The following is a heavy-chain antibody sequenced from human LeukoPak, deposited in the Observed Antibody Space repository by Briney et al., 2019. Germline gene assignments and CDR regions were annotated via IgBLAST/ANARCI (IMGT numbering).Heavy chain of an antibody. J-gene: IGHJ5*02. V-gene: IGHV1-18*01. D-gene: IGHD3-10*01. CDR2: ISAYNGNT. Sequence: ASVKVSCKASGYTFTSYGISWVRQAPGQGLEWMGWISAYNGNTNYAQKLQGRVTMTTDTSTSTAYTELRSLRSDDTAVYYCARDILWFGEFSPNNWFDPWGQGTLVTVSS. CDR1: GYTFTSYG. CDR3: ARDILWFGEFSPNNWFDP.